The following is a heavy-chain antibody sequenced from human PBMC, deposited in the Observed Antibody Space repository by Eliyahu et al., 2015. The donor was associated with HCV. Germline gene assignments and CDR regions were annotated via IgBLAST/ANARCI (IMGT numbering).Heavy chain of an antibody. J-gene: IGHJ4*02. D-gene: IGHD1-14*01. CDR3: ASPRTGAFDY. CDR2: ISTSGTYI. CDR1: GFPFSGYT. Sequence: EVQLVESGGGLVKPGGSLRXXCXASGFPFSGYTXHWXRQAPXXGXECVSSISTSGTYIDYADSVRGRFSISRDNAKNSVYLQMDNLRGEDTALYYCASPRTGAFDYWGQGTLVTVSS. V-gene: IGHV3-21*02.